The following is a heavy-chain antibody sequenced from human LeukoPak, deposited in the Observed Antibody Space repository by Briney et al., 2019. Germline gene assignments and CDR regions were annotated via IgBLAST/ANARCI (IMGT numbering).Heavy chain of an antibody. CDR1: GFPFSSYA. Sequence: PGGSLRISCAASGFPFSSYAMNWVRQAPGKGLEWVSVIAGSDGFTQYADSVKGRFTISRDNSKNTVYLQMNRLRVEDTALYYCVRSLDYWGQGTLVTVSS. J-gene: IGHJ4*02. CDR3: VRSLDY. V-gene: IGHV3-23*01. CDR2: IAGSDGFT.